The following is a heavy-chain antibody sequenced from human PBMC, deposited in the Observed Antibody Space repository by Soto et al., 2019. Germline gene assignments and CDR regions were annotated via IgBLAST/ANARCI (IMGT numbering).Heavy chain of an antibody. Sequence: GASVKVSCAAFGFTISGKKYVAWVRQAPGKGLEWVSALYDLDGSFYAASVKGRFTTSSDSSKTTVYLQMNDLRPDDTAVYYCATWHEREHAYDVWGQGTTVTVSS. V-gene: IGHV3-53*01. CDR1: GFTISGKKY. J-gene: IGHJ3*01. CDR2: LYDLDGS. CDR3: ATWHEREHAYDV. D-gene: IGHD1-1*01.